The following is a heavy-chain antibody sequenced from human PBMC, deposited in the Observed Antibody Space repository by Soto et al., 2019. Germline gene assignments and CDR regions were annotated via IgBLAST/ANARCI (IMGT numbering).Heavy chain of an antibody. J-gene: IGHJ4*02. CDR3: ASSSGARYYDY. D-gene: IGHD2-15*01. V-gene: IGHV4-31*03. CDR2: IYYSGST. CDR1: GGSISSGGYY. Sequence: QVQLQESGPGLVKPSQTLSLTCTVSGGSISSGGYYWSWIRQHPGKGLEWIGYIYYSGSTYYNPSPRGRVTISVDTSKNQCSLKLRSVTAADTAVYYCASSSGARYYDYWGQGTLVTVSS.